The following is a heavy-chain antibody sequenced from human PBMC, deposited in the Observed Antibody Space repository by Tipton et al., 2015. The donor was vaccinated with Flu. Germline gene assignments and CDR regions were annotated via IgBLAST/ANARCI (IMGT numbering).Heavy chain of an antibody. CDR3: ARTKRNGYNSLDY. Sequence: SLRLSCAASGFTVSTSYMSWVRQPPGKGLEWVSVIYSGGTTHYGDSVKGRFTISRDNSENTLHLQMNSLRVDDTAVYYCARTKRNGYNSLDYWGQGTLVSVSS. CDR2: IYSGGTT. D-gene: IGHD5-24*01. CDR1: GFTVSTSY. V-gene: IGHV3-53*01. J-gene: IGHJ4*02.